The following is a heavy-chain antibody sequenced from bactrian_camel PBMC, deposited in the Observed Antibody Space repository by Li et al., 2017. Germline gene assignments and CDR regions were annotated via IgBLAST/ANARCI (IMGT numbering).Heavy chain of an antibody. V-gene: IGHV3S54*01. Sequence: HVQLVESGGGSVQAGASLRLSCTASRSEYAMGWFRQAPGKEREGVAAQATGYTGDAYTNYVDSVKGRFTISQDSAKNTLYLQLNSLKFEDMAMYYCAKAEYGGSSYNYWGQGTQVTVS. CDR1: RSEYA. J-gene: IGHJ4*01. CDR2: GYTGDAYT. CDR3: AKAEYGGSSYNY. D-gene: IGHD6*01.